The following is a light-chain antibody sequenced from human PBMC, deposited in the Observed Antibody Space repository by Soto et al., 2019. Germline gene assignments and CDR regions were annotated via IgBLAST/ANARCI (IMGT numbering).Light chain of an antibody. CDR3: QQYDSYYT. V-gene: IGKV1-5*01. CDR2: DAS. CDR1: QSVNNY. Sequence: DIPLTQSPSTLSASVGDRVTITFRASQSVNNYLAWYQQKPGKAPNLLIYDASSLESGVPSRFSGSGSGTEFTLTISCLQPDDFATYDCQQYDSYYTFGQGTKLEIK. J-gene: IGKJ2*01.